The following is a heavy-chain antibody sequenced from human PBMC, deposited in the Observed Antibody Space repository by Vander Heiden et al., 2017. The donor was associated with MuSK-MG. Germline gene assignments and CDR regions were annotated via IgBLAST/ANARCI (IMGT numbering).Heavy chain of an antibody. J-gene: IGHJ4*02. CDR1: GFSFSNSA. Sequence: EVQLVESGGGLVQPGGSLRLSCSASGFSFSNSAMHWIRQVPGKGLEYVSVINAKGDSTYSAASVKGRFSISRDNAKNTLYLQLSSLRAEDTAVYFCVSDGRSTAYYFDYWGQGTLVTVSS. D-gene: IGHD1-26*01. CDR2: INAKGDST. CDR3: VSDGRSTAYYFDY. V-gene: IGHV3-64D*06.